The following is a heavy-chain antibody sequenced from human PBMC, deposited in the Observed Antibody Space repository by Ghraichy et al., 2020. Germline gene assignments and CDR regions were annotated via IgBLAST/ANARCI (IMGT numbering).Heavy chain of an antibody. V-gene: IGHV3-21*01. Sequence: LSLTCVASGFTFSSSSMNWVRQAPGKGLEWVSFISSSSNNIYYADSVKGRFTISRDNAKNSLYLQMNSLTVEDTAVYYCGADYWGQGALVTVSS. D-gene: IGHD3-10*01. CDR1: GFTFSSSS. CDR3: GADY. J-gene: IGHJ4*02. CDR2: ISSSSNNI.